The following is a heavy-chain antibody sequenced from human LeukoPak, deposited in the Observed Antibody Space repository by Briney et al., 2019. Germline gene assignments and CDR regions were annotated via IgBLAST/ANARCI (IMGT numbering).Heavy chain of an antibody. D-gene: IGHD1-26*01. CDR3: ASGRFYDY. V-gene: IGHV3-48*01. CDR2: ISSSSSTI. J-gene: IGHJ4*02. CDR1: GFTFSTFS. Sequence: PGGSLRLSCAASGFTFSTFSMNWVRQAPGKGLEWISYISSSSSTIYYTDSVKGRFTISRDNAKNSLYLQMNSLRADDTAVYYCASGRFYDYWGQGTLVTVSS.